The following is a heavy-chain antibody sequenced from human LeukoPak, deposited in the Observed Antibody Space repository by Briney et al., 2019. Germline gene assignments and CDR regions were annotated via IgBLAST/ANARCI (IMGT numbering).Heavy chain of an antibody. D-gene: IGHD2-15*01. J-gene: IGHJ4*02. Sequence: GASVKVSCKASGYTFTSYGISWVRQAPGQGLEWMGWISAYNGNTNYAQKLQGRVTMTTDTSTSTAYMELRSLRSDDTAVYYCAGAYCSGGSCYFGTFDYWGQGTLVTVTS. CDR1: GYTFTSYG. CDR2: ISAYNGNT. V-gene: IGHV1-18*01. CDR3: AGAYCSGGSCYFGTFDY.